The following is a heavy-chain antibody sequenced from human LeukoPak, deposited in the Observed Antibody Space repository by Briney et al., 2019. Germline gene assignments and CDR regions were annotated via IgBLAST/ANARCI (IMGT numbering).Heavy chain of an antibody. J-gene: IGHJ4*02. CDR1: GFTFSNYW. D-gene: IGHD3-10*01. CDR2: VKTDGSEK. V-gene: IGHV3-7*01. CDR3: VRDTSFPLGDTQLAN. Sequence: GGSLRLSCEGSGFTFSNYWMGWVRQAPGKGLQWVANVKTDGSEKYYVDSVKGRFTISRDNAKNSLYLQMNNLRAEDTAVYYCVRDTSFPLGDTQLANWGQGTLVTVSS.